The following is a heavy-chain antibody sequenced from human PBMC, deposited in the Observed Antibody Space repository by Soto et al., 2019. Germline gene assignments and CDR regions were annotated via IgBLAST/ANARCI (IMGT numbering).Heavy chain of an antibody. V-gene: IGHV3-72*01. CDR2: TRNKANSYIT. CDR3: AREVVLGDYYYYYYMDV. Sequence: GGSLRLSCAASGFTFSDHYMDWVRQAPGKGLEWVGRTRNKANSYITEYAASVKGRFTISRDDSKNSLYLQMNSLKTEDTAVYYCAREVVLGDYYYYYYMDVWGKGTTVTVSS. J-gene: IGHJ6*03. D-gene: IGHD3-16*01. CDR1: GFTFSDHY.